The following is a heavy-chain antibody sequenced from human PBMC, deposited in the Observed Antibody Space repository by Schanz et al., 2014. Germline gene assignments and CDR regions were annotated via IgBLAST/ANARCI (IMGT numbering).Heavy chain of an antibody. J-gene: IGHJ6*02. V-gene: IGHV3-21*01. D-gene: IGHD4-17*01. Sequence: EVQLVESGGGLVKPGGSLRLSCAASGFAFSAYSMNWVRQAPGKGLEWVSSISSSGSYIYFPDSVKGRFTISRDNAKNSLYLQMNSLRAEDTAVYYCARVRAYDYGAEAHGMDVWGHGTMVTFSS. CDR2: ISSSGSYI. CDR1: GFAFSAYS. CDR3: ARVRAYDYGAEAHGMDV.